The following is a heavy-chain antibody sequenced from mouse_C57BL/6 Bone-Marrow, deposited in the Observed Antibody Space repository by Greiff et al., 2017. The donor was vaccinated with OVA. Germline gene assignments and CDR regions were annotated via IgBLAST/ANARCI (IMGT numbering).Heavy chain of an antibody. J-gene: IGHJ1*03. D-gene: IGHD1-1*01. CDR2: IYPGSGST. CDR3: ARPPYGSSSHWYFDV. Sequence: VQLQQPGAELVKPGASVKMSCKASGYTFTSYWITWVKQRPGQGLEWIGDIYPGSGSTNYNEKFKSKATLTVDTSSSTAYMQLSSLTSEDSAVYYCARPPYGSSSHWYFDVWGTGTTVTVSS. CDR1: GYTFTSYW. V-gene: IGHV1-55*01.